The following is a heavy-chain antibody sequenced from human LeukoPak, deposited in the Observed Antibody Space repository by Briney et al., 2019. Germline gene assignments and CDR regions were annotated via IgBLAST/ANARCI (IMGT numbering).Heavy chain of an antibody. CDR1: GFTVSRNY. D-gene: IGHD1-26*01. V-gene: IGHV3-53*01. CDR2: IYSADSA. Sequence: PGGSLRLSCAASGFTVSRNYMSWVGQAPGKGVERVSVIYSADSAYYADSVRGRFTISRDNSKNTLYLQMNSLRADDTAVYYCAREVGGGATNYFDYWGQGTLVTVSS. J-gene: IGHJ4*02. CDR3: AREVGGGATNYFDY.